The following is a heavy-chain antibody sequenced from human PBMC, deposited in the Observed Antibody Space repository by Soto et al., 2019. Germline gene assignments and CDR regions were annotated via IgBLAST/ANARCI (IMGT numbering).Heavy chain of an antibody. Sequence: SGPTLVKPTQTLTLTCTFSGFSLSTSGVGVGWIRQPPGKALEWLALIYWDDDKRYSPSLKSRLTITKDTSKNQVVLTMTNMDPVDTATYYCAHSPAHGLHWSDWFDPWGQGTLVTVSS. CDR1: GFSLSTSGVG. CDR2: IYWDDDK. J-gene: IGHJ5*02. CDR3: AHSPAHGLHWSDWFDP. V-gene: IGHV2-5*02. D-gene: IGHD3-3*01.